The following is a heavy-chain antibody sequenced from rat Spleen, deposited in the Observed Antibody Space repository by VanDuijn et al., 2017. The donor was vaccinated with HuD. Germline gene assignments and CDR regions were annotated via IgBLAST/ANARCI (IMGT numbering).Heavy chain of an antibody. Sequence: EVQLAESAGGLVQPGRSLKLSCAASGFTFSDFFMAWVRQAPTRGLEWVASISPSGVTYYAESVEGRFTISRDNVKSTLYLQMDSLRSEDTASYYCATRDNNYAHWGQGVMVTVSS. CDR2: ISPSGVT. CDR1: GFTFSDFF. CDR3: ATRDNNYAH. J-gene: IGHJ2*01. D-gene: IGHD1-10*01. V-gene: IGHV5-25*01.